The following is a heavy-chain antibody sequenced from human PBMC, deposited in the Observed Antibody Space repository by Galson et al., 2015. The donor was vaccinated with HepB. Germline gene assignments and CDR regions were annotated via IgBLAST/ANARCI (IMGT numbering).Heavy chain of an antibody. CDR3: ARDNTYYYGSGSYANNWFDP. CDR1: GGTFSSYA. J-gene: IGHJ5*02. D-gene: IGHD3-10*01. Sequence: SVKVSCKASGGTFSSYAISWVRQAPGQGLEWMGGIIPIFGTANYAQKFQGRVTITADESTSTAYMELSSLRSEDTAVYYCARDNTYYYGSGSYANNWFDPWGQGTLVTVSS. CDR2: IIPIFGTA. V-gene: IGHV1-69*13.